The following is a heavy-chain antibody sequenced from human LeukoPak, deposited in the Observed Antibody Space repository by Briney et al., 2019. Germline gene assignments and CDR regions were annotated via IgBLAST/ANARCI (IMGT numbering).Heavy chain of an antibody. J-gene: IGHJ4*02. D-gene: IGHD6-6*01. CDR1: GFTFSSYW. Sequence: PGESLRLSCAASGFTFSSYWMSWVRQAPGKGLEWVANIKQDGSEKYYVDSVKGRFTISRDNAKNSLYLQMNSLRAEDTAVYYCASEYSSSSAFDYWGQGTLVTVSS. CDR2: IKQDGSEK. V-gene: IGHV3-7*01. CDR3: ASEYSSSSAFDY.